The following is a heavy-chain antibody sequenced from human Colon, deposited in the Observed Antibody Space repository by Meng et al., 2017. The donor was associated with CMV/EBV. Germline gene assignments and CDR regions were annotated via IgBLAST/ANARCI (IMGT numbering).Heavy chain of an antibody. D-gene: IGHD2-2*02. Sequence: GGSLRLSCAASGFTFSRDTMHWVRQAPGKGLEWVAIISHDGSDSNYADSVKGRFTISRDNSKNTLYLQMNSLRAEDTAVYYCAKGRGDCSSTSCYKGYWGQGTLVTVSS. J-gene: IGHJ4*02. CDR1: GFTFSRDT. CDR2: ISHDGSDS. CDR3: AKGRGDCSSTSCYKGY. V-gene: IGHV3-30*04.